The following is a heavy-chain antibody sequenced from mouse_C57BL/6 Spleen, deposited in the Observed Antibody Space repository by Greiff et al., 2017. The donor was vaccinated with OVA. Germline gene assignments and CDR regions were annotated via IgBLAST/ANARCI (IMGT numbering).Heavy chain of an antibody. V-gene: IGHV1-42*01. CDR3: ARSPPYYGSSYDFDY. D-gene: IGHD1-1*01. CDR2: INPSTGGT. Sequence: EVQLQQSGPELVKPGASVKISCKASGYSFTGYYMNWVKQSPEKSLEWIGEINPSTGGTTYNQKFKAKATLTVDKSSSTAYMQLKSLTSEDSAVYYCARSPPYYGSSYDFDYWGQGTTLTVSS. J-gene: IGHJ2*01. CDR1: GYSFTGYY.